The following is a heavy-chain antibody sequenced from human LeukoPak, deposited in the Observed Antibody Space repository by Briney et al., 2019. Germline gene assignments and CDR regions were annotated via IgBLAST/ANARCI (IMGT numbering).Heavy chain of an antibody. CDR3: ARDSREGYSYGSYFDY. CDR2: ISYDGSNK. Sequence: GGSLRLSCAASGFTFSNYAMHWVRQAPGKGLEWAAVISYDGSNKYYADSVKGRFAISRDNSKNTLYLLMNSLRAEDTAVYYCARDSREGYSYGSYFDYWGQGTLVTVSS. V-gene: IGHV3-30*09. D-gene: IGHD5-18*01. J-gene: IGHJ4*02. CDR1: GFTFSNYA.